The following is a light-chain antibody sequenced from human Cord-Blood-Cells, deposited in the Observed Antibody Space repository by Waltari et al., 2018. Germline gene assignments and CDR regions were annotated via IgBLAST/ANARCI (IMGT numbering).Light chain of an antibody. CDR2: WAS. Sequence: NGKTYAADKRAVCLRERATIHCKSRQSVVYSSNNKNYLAWYQQKPGQPPKLLIYWASTRESGVPDRFSGSGSGTDFTLTISSLQAEDVAVYYCQQYYSTPFTFGPGTKVDIK. V-gene: IGKV4-1*01. CDR1: QSVVYSSNNKNY. J-gene: IGKJ3*01. CDR3: QQYYSTPFT.